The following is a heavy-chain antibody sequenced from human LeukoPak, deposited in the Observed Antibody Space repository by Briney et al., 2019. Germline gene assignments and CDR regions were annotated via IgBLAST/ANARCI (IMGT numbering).Heavy chain of an antibody. J-gene: IGHJ6*02. Sequence: PGGSLRLSCTVSGFTFDDYAMHWVRHTPGKGREWVAGITWNRDNIGYGDSVKGRFTISRDNVKNVLYLQMNSLRPEDTALYYCAKDLSSAITSALVLDVWGQGTTVIVS. CDR1: GFTFDDYA. V-gene: IGHV3-9*01. CDR3: AKDLSSAITSALVLDV. CDR2: ITWNRDNI. D-gene: IGHD3-22*01.